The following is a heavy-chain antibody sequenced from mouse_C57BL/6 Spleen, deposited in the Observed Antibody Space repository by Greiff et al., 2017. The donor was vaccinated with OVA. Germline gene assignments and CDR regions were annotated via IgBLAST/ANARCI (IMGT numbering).Heavy chain of an antibody. CDR3: VRFGSFRGAMDY. CDR1: GYTFTSYW. V-gene: IGHV1-59*01. J-gene: IGHJ4*01. CDR2: IDPSDSYT. D-gene: IGHD1-1*01. Sequence: QVQLQQPGAELVRPGTSVKLSCKASGYTFTSYWLHWVKQRPGQGLEWIGLIDPSDSYTNYNPKFKGTATLTVDTSSNPAYMQLSSLPSEDSAVYYGVRFGSFRGAMDYWGQGTSVTVSS.